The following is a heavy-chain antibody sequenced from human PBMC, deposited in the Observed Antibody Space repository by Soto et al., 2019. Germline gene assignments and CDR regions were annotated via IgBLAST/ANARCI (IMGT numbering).Heavy chain of an antibody. CDR1: GGTFSSYA. V-gene: IGHV1-69*01. CDR2: IIPIFGTA. J-gene: IGHJ6*02. Sequence: QVPLVQSGAEVKKPGSSVKVSCKASGGTFSSYAISWVRQAPGQGLEWMGGIIPIFGTANYAQKFQGRVTITADESTSTAYMELSSLRSEDTAVYYCARHNDSSGYYYPIGMDVWGQGTTVTVSS. CDR3: ARHNDSSGYYYPIGMDV. D-gene: IGHD3-22*01.